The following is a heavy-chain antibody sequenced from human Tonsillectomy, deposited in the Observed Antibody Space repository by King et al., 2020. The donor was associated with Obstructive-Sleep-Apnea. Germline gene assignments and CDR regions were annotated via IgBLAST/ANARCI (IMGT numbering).Heavy chain of an antibody. Sequence: VQLVESGAEVKKPGESLRISCKGSGFSFTSYWISWVRQVPGKGLEWMGRIDPSDSYTHYSPSFQGHVTISADKSISTAYLQGSSLKASDTAMYYCARGADYYGSGSYSPGDYWGQGTLVTVSS. V-gene: IGHV5-10-1*01. CDR1: GFSFTSYW. D-gene: IGHD3-10*01. CDR2: IDPSDSYT. J-gene: IGHJ4*02. CDR3: ARGADYYGSGSYSPGDY.